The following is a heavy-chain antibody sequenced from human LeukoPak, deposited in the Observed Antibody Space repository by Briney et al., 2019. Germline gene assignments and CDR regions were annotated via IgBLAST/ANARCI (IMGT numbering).Heavy chain of an antibody. Sequence: PSETLSLTCAVYGGSFSGYYWGWVRQPPGKGLEWIGNIFYSGSTYYSPSLKSRVTISLDTSRNQFSLKLSSVTAADTAVYYCARATAMVEFDYWGQGTLVTVSS. CDR3: ARATAMVEFDY. CDR1: GGSFSGYY. J-gene: IGHJ4*02. D-gene: IGHD5-18*01. CDR2: IFYSGST. V-gene: IGHV4-34*12.